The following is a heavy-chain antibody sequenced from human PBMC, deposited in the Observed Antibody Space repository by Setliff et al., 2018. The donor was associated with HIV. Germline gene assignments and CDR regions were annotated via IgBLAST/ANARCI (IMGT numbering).Heavy chain of an antibody. Sequence: PSETLSLTCAVYGGSLNDYSWNWSRQSPGKGLEWIGEVNLPKTLNYNPSLESRITISVDTSKKQFSLDLSSVTAADTAVYFCXRAIVKTGYHTQSRVFDXXXQGXXXXXSS. D-gene: IGHD3-9*01. J-gene: IGHJ4*02. V-gene: IGHV4-34*01. CDR1: GGSLNDYS. CDR3: XRAIVKTGYHTQSRVFDX. CDR2: VNLPKTL.